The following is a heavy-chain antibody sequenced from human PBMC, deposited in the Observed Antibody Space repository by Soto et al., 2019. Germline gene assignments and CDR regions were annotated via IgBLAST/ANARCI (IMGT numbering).Heavy chain of an antibody. Sequence: EVQLMESGGGLVKPGGSLRLSCAASGFSITSYTMNWVRQAPGKGLEWVSSISSYSTYIYYADSLKGRFTISRDNAKELLYLEMNSLRAEDTAVYYCARDFRGYGDSSYPYYFDYWGQGTLVTVSS. D-gene: IGHD4-17*01. CDR2: ISSYSTYI. CDR3: ARDFRGYGDSSYPYYFDY. CDR1: GFSITSYT. J-gene: IGHJ4*02. V-gene: IGHV3-21*01.